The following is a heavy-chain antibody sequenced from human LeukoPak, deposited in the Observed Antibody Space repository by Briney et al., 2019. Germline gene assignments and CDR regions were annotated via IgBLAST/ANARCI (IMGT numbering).Heavy chain of an antibody. J-gene: IGHJ4*02. Sequence: PGGSLRLSCAASGFTFSSYGMHRVRQAPGKGLEWVAFIRYDGSNKYYADSVKGRFTISRDNSKNTLYPQMNSLRAEDTAVYYCAKSGYNRFDYWGQGTLVTVSS. CDR1: GFTFSSYG. CDR3: AKSGYNRFDY. D-gene: IGHD5-24*01. CDR2: IRYDGSNK. V-gene: IGHV3-30*02.